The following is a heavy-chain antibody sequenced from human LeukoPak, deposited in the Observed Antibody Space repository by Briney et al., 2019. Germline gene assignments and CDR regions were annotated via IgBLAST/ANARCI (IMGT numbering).Heavy chain of an antibody. CDR3: ARAKRNGFDV. J-gene: IGHJ3*01. V-gene: IGHV3-48*01. Sequence: QPGGSLRLSCEASGFTFSNYSMNWVRQAPGKGLEWVSYIRSSSTTIYYADSVKGRFTISRDNAKNSLYLQMNSLRAEDTAVYYCARAKRNGFDVWGQGTMVTVSS. CDR1: GFTFSNYS. CDR2: IRSSSTTI.